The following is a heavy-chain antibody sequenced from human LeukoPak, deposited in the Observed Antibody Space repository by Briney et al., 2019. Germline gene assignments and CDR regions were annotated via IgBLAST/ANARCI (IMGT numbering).Heavy chain of an antibody. CDR3: ARRYYDILTGYYRFDY. Sequence: SETLSLTCTVSGGSISSYYWSWIRQPPGKGLEWIGDIYYSGSTNYNPSLKSRVTISVDTSKNQFSLKLSSVTAADTAVYYCARRYYDILTGYYRFDYWGQGPLVTVSS. V-gene: IGHV4-59*08. J-gene: IGHJ4*02. CDR2: IYYSGST. D-gene: IGHD3-9*01. CDR1: GGSISSYY.